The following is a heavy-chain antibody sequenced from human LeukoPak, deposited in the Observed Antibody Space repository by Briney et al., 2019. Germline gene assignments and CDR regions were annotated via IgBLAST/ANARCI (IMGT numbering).Heavy chain of an antibody. J-gene: IGHJ5*02. D-gene: IGHD4-17*01. CDR2: ISYDGSNK. CDR3: ARDGEDYGDYGGWFDP. CDR1: GFTFSSYA. Sequence: GGSLRLSCAASGFTFSSYAMHWVRQAPGKGLEWVAVISYDGSNKYYADSVKGRFTISRDNSKNTLYLQMNSLRAEDTAVYYCARDGEDYGDYGGWFDPWGQGTLVTVSS. V-gene: IGHV3-30*04.